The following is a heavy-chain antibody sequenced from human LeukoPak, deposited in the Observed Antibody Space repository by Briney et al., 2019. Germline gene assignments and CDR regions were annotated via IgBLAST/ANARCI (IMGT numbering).Heavy chain of an antibody. J-gene: IGHJ4*02. CDR3: ARDVATSGWYTFDY. CDR1: GDSVSSNNGA. V-gene: IGHV6-1*01. CDR2: TYYGSKWYN. D-gene: IGHD6-19*01. Sequence: SQTLSLTCGISGDSVSSNNGAWNWIRQSPSRGLEWLGRTYYGSKWYNDYAGSMKGRITISPDTSKNQFSLQLNSVTPEDTAVYYCARDVATSGWYTFDYCGQGTLVTVSS.